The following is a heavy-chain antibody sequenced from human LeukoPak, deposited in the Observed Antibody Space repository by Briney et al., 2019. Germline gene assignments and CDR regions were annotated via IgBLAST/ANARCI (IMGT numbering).Heavy chain of an antibody. D-gene: IGHD5-18*01. CDR2: ISYDGSNK. CDR3: ARGHMIQPRDAFDI. Sequence: GGSLRLSCAASAFTFSRYGMHWVRQAPGKGLEWVAVISYDGSNKYYADSVKGRFTISRDNSKNTLYLQMNSLRAEDTAVYYCARGHMIQPRDAFDIWGQGTMVTVSS. V-gene: IGHV3-30*19. CDR1: AFTFSRYG. J-gene: IGHJ3*02.